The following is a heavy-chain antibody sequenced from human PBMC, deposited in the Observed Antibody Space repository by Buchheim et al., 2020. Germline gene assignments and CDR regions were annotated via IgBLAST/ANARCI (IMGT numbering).Heavy chain of an antibody. D-gene: IGHD2-2*01. CDR3: AKDVRYCSSTSCRKQRLWYFDL. CDR1: GFTFSSYA. V-gene: IGHV3-23*04. Sequence: EVQLVESGGGLVQPGGSLTLSCVASGFTFSSYAMSWVRQAPGKGLEWVSAISGSGGSTYYADSVKGRFTISRDNSKNTLYLQMNSLRAEDTAVYYCAKDVRYCSSTSCRKQRLWYFDLWGRGTL. CDR2: ISGSGGST. J-gene: IGHJ2*01.